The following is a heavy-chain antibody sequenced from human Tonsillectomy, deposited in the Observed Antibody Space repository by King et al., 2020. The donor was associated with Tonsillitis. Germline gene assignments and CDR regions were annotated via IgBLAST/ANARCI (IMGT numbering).Heavy chain of an antibody. CDR3: ARVNQEDCITWAGWWYDP. CDR1: GYSFINYG. J-gene: IGHJ5*02. Sequence: QLVQSGAELKKPGASVKVSCKASGYSFINYGIIWVRQAPGQGLEWMAWISDYNGDPIYAPKFEGRVTMTTDTSTSTTYMELRSLRSDDTAVYFCARVNQEDCITWAGWWYDPWGQGTLVTVSS. V-gene: IGHV1-18*04. D-gene: IGHD2-21*02. CDR2: ISDYNGDP.